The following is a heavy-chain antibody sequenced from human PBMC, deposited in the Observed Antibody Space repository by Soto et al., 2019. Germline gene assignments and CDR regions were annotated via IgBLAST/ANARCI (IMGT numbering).Heavy chain of an antibody. Sequence: EVQLLESGGGLVQPGGSLRLSCAASGFTFSSYAMSWVRQAPGKGLEWVSAISGSGGSTYYADSVKGRFTISRDNSKNPLYLQMNSLRGEDTAVYYCAKDHSVLLWFGELLSYFDYWGQGTLVTVSS. CDR1: GFTFSSYA. CDR3: AKDHSVLLWFGELLSYFDY. D-gene: IGHD3-10*01. J-gene: IGHJ4*02. V-gene: IGHV3-23*01. CDR2: ISGSGGST.